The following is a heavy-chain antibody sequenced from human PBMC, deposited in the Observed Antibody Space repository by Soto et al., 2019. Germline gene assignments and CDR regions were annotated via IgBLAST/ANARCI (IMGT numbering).Heavy chain of an antibody. V-gene: IGHV1-45*02. J-gene: IGHJ6*02. CDR3: AMTLSGTHAPNGMDV. CDR1: GYTFTYRY. D-gene: IGHD3-10*01. CDR2: ITPFNGNT. Sequence: QVQLVQSGAEVKKTGSSVKVSCKASGYTFTYRYLHWVRQAPGQALEWMGWITPFNGNTHYAQKFKDRVTIXXDXSXXTGYVELSSLRSEDTAMYYCAMTLSGTHAPNGMDVWGQGTTVTVSS.